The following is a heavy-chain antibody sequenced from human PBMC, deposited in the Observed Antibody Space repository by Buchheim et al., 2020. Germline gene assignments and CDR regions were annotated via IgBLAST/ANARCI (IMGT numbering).Heavy chain of an antibody. D-gene: IGHD1-26*01. CDR2: IKQDGSEK. V-gene: IGHV3-7*01. CDR3: ARGVGARVRYYYYYYMDV. CDR1: GFTFSSYW. J-gene: IGHJ6*03. Sequence: EVQLVESGGGLVQPGGSLRLSCAASGFTFSSYWMSWVRQAPGKGLEWVANIKQDGSEKYYVDSVKGRFTISRDTAKNSLYLQMNSLRVEDTAAYYCARGVGARVRYYYYYYMDVWGKGTT.